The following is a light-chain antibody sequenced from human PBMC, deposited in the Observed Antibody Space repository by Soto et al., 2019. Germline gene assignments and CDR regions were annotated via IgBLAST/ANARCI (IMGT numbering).Light chain of an antibody. Sequence: QSALTQPPSASGSLGQSVTISCTGTSSDVGSYDYVSWYQQHPGKAPKFIIYEVTKRPSGVPDRFSGSKSGDTASLTVSGLQPEDEADYYCSSYAGSNNLVFGGGTKLTVL. J-gene: IGLJ3*02. CDR1: SSDVGSYDY. CDR3: SSYAGSNNLV. CDR2: EVT. V-gene: IGLV2-8*01.